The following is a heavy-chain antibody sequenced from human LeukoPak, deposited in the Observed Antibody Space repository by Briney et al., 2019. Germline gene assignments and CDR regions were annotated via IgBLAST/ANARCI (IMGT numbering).Heavy chain of an antibody. J-gene: IGHJ4*02. V-gene: IGHV3-30*02. D-gene: IGHD3-22*01. CDR2: IWNDGINK. CDR3: AKENSNFYDSSGYSLDY. Sequence: GRSLRLSCAASGFIFSSYGMHWVRQAPGKGLEWVAFIWNDGINKYYADSVKGRFTISRDNSKNTLYLQMNSLRAEDTALYYCAKENSNFYDSSGYSLDYWGQGTLVTVSS. CDR1: GFIFSSYG.